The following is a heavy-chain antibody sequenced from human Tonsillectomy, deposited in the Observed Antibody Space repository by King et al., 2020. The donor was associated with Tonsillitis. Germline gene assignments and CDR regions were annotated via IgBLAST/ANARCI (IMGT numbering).Heavy chain of an antibody. J-gene: IGHJ5*02. CDR3: ARDKGYYYDSSGYYPNWFDP. Sequence: VQLVESGGGLVQPGGSLRLSCAASGFTFSSYWMSWVRQAPGKGLEWVANIKQDGSEKYYVDSVKGRFTISRDNAKNSLYLQMNSLRAEDTAVYYCARDKGYYYDSSGYYPNWFDPWGQGTLVTDSS. CDR1: GFTFSSYW. V-gene: IGHV3-7*01. D-gene: IGHD3-22*01. CDR2: IKQDGSEK.